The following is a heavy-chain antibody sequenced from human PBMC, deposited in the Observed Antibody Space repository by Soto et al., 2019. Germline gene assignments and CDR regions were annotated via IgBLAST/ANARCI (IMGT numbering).Heavy chain of an antibody. CDR1: GFTFRNYA. V-gene: IGHV3-23*01. D-gene: IGHD3-9*01. CDR2: ISGSGLST. CDR3: AKHDSDNDILTAVDY. Sequence: EVQLLESGGGLVQPGGSLRLSCAASGFTFRNYAMSWVRQAPGKGLEWVSAISGSGLSTYYSDSVRGRFTIYRDLSTNRLYLQVHNLRVEDTAVYYCAKHDSDNDILTAVDYWGQGTLVTVSA. J-gene: IGHJ4*02.